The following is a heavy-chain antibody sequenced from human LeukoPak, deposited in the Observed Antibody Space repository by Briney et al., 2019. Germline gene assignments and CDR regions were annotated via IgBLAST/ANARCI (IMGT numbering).Heavy chain of an antibody. CDR1: GXTFSSYA. Sequence: GGSLRLSCAASGXTFSSYAMSWVRQALGKGLEWVSVISGSGGSIYYADFAKGRFTISRDNSKNTLYLQMNSLRAEDTAVYYCAKGYSSMAVSAPVDYWGQGALVAVSS. CDR3: AKGYSSMAVSAPVDY. J-gene: IGHJ4*02. V-gene: IGHV3-23*01. CDR2: ISGSGGSI. D-gene: IGHD6-19*01.